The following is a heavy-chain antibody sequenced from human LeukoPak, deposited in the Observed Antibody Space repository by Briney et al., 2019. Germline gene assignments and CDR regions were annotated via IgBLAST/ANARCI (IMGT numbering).Heavy chain of an antibody. CDR1: GFTFSSYS. V-gene: IGHV3-21*01. D-gene: IGHD4-17*01. CDR3: AKEAGQDYGALDAFDV. CDR2: ISSCSSCI. J-gene: IGHJ3*01. Sequence: PGGSPRVSCAASGFTFSSYSMNWVREAPGKGLGWVSSISSCSSCIYYADSVKGRFTISRNNARNSLYLQVNSLRGEDTAVYHCAKEAGQDYGALDAFDVWGQGTMVTVSS.